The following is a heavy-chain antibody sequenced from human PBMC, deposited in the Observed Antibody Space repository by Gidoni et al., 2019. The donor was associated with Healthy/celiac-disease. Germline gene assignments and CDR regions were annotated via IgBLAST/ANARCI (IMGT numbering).Heavy chain of an antibody. D-gene: IGHD5-18*01. CDR2: IRYDGSNK. V-gene: IGHV3-30*02. J-gene: IGHJ4*02. CDR3: AKDPAPYGDVDTAMVNAFDY. CDR1: GCTCSSYG. Sequence: QVQLVESGGGVVQTGGSLRLSTAESGCTCSSYGMQWVRQAPGTGLEGVAFIRYDGSNKYYADSVKGRFTISRDNSKNTLYLQMNSLRAEDTAVYYCAKDPAPYGDVDTAMVNAFDYWGQGTLVTVSS.